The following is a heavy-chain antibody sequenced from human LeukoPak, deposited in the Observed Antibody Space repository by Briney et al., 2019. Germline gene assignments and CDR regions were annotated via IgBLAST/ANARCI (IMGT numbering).Heavy chain of an antibody. CDR2: ITSDGRST. V-gene: IGHV3-74*01. CDR1: GFTFSTYW. D-gene: IGHD2-2*01. Sequence: GGSLRLSCAASGFTFSTYWMHWVRQAPGKGLVWVSRITSDGRSTSYADSVKGRFTISRDNANNTLYLQMNSLRADDTAVYSCVRGLVPADYYFDSWGRGTLVTVSS. CDR3: VRGLVPADYYFDS. J-gene: IGHJ4*02.